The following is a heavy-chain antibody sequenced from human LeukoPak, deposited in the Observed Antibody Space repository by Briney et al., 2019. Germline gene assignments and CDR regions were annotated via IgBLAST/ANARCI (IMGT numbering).Heavy chain of an antibody. V-gene: IGHV3-48*02. CDR2: ISSSSSTI. Sequence: QPGGSLRLSCATSGFTFSSYSMNWVRQAPGKGLEWVSYISSSSSTIYYADSVKGRFTISRDNAKNSLYLQVNSLRDGDTAVYYCAREDDYVWGSYRNFDYWGQGTLVTVSS. CDR1: GFTFSSYS. J-gene: IGHJ4*02. D-gene: IGHD3-16*02. CDR3: AREDDYVWGSYRNFDY.